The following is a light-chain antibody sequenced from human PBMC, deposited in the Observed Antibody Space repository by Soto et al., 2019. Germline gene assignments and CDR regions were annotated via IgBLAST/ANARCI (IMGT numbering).Light chain of an antibody. J-gene: IGKJ2*01. CDR2: GAS. CDR1: QSVSTSY. V-gene: IGKV3-20*01. CDR3: HQFGSSTLAFT. Sequence: ESLLTQSPGTLSLSPGERATLSCRASQSVSTSYLAWYQQKPGQAPRLLIYGASIRAAGIPDRVSGSGSGTDFPLTISRMEPEDFAVYYCHQFGSSTLAFTFGQGTKLEI.